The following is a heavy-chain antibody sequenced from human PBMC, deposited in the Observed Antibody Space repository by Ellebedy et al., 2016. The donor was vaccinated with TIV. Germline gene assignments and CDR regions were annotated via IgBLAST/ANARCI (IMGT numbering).Heavy chain of an antibody. V-gene: IGHV3-30*03. Sequence: GGSLRLXCAASGFTFSSYGMHWVRQAPGKGLEWVAVTSYDGSNKYYADSVKGRFTISRDNAKNSLYLQMNSLRDEDTAVYYCARLVIYMDVWGKGTTVTVSS. J-gene: IGHJ6*03. CDR2: TSYDGSNK. CDR1: GFTFSSYG. CDR3: ARLVIYMDV. D-gene: IGHD2-2*01.